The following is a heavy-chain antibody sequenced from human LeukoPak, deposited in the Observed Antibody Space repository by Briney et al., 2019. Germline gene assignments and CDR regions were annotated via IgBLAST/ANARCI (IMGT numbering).Heavy chain of an antibody. CDR1: GFTFSSNA. CDR3: AREKYSSGFFDY. V-gene: IGHV3-23*01. Sequence: GGSLRLSCAACGFTFSSNAMSWVRQAPGKGLEWVSAISGSDGRTYYADSVKGRFTISRDNSKNTLYLQMNSLRAEDTAIYYCAREKYSSGFFDYWGQGTLVTVSS. J-gene: IGHJ4*02. CDR2: ISGSDGRT. D-gene: IGHD6-19*01.